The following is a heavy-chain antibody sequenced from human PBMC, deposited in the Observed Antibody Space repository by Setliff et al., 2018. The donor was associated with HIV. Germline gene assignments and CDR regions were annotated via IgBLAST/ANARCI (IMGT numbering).Heavy chain of an antibody. CDR2: IYPGDSDT. V-gene: IGHV5-51*01. CDR1: GYSFTTNW. D-gene: IGHD3-9*01. CDR3: ARGPLFDYDILTGYYHDAFDI. J-gene: IGHJ3*02. Sequence: PGESLKISCKGSGYSFTTNWIGWVRQMPGKGLEWRGVIYPGDSDTRYRPSFQGQVTISADKYISTAYLQWIRLKAWDTAMYYCARGPLFDYDILTGYYHDAFDIWGQGTMVTVS.